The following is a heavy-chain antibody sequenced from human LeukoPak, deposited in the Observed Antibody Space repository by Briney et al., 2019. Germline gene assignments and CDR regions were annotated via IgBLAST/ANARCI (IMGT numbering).Heavy chain of an antibody. CDR1: GFTFSSYW. V-gene: IGHV3-7*03. Sequence: GGSLRLSCTASGFTFSSYWMSWVRQAPGKGLEWVANIKQDGSEKDYVDSVKGRFTISRDNSKNTLYLQMNSLRAEDTAVYYCAKDQGSGLLDYWGQGTLVTVSS. CDR2: IKQDGSEK. CDR3: AKDQGSGLLDY. J-gene: IGHJ4*02. D-gene: IGHD3-10*01.